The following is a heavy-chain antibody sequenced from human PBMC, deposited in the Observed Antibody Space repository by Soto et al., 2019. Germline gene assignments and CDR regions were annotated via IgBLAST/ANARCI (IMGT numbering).Heavy chain of an antibody. CDR2: IGTAGDP. Sequence: GGSLRLSCAASGFTFSSYDMHWVRQATGKGLEWVSAIGTAGDPYYPGSVKGRFTISRENAKNSLYLQMNSLRAGDTAVYYCARAAYSSSSEGYYYYGMDVWGQGTTVTVSS. CDR3: ARAAYSSSSEGYYYYGMDV. CDR1: GFTFSSYD. J-gene: IGHJ6*02. D-gene: IGHD6-6*01. V-gene: IGHV3-13*05.